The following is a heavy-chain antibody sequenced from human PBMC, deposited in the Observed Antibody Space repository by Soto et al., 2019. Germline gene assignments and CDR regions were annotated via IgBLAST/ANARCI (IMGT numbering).Heavy chain of an antibody. V-gene: IGHV1-18*04. CDR3: ARWDILTGIMHGLFDY. D-gene: IGHD3-9*01. Sequence: RASVKVSCKASGYTFTSYGISWVRQAPGQGLEWMGWISAYNGNTNYAQKLQGRVTMTTDTSTSTAYMELRSLRSDDTAVYYCARWDILTGIMHGLFDYWGQGTLVTVSS. J-gene: IGHJ4*02. CDR2: ISAYNGNT. CDR1: GYTFTSYG.